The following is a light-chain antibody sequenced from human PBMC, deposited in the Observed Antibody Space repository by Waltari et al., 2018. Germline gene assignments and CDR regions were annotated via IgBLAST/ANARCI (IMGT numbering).Light chain of an antibody. CDR1: QSISSH. CDR2: AAS. V-gene: IGKV1-39*01. Sequence: IQMAQYPSSLSASLGDRVTITCRASQSISSHLNWYQQKPGKAPKLLIYAASSLQSGVPSRFSGSGSGTDFTLTISSLQPEDFATYYCQQSYSTPQTFGQGTKVEIK. CDR3: QQSYSTPQT. J-gene: IGKJ1*01.